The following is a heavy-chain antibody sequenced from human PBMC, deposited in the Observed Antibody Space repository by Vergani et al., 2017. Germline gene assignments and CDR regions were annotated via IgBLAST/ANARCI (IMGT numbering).Heavy chain of an antibody. V-gene: IGHV4-59*11. J-gene: IGHJ3*02. CDR2: IHYSENT. CDR3: ASTTMLVGGDAFDI. D-gene: IGHD3-22*01. CDR1: FDSIRNLY. Sequence: QVQLQESGPGLVKSSETLSLTCSVSFDSIRNLYCNWIRQPPGKGLEWIGSIHYSENTNYNPSLKTRVTISVDKSKNQFSRKLSSVTAADTAVYYCASTTMLVGGDAFDIWGQGTMVTVSS.